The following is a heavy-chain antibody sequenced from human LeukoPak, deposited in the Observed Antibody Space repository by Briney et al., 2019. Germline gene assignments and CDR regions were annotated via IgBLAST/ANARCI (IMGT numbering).Heavy chain of an antibody. D-gene: IGHD3/OR15-3a*01. V-gene: IGHV5-51*01. CDR1: GYNFANYW. Sequence: GESLKISCKASGYNFANYWIGWVRQMPGKGLEWMGIIYPGDSDTKYSPSFQGHVTISADTSINTAYLQWSSLKASDTAMFYCARFDFWTGYPPFFGYWGQGTLVTVSS. CDR2: IYPGDSDT. CDR3: ARFDFWTGYPPFFGY. J-gene: IGHJ4*02.